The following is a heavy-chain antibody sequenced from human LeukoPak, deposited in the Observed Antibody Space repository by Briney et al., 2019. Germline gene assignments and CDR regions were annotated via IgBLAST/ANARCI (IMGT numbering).Heavy chain of an antibody. CDR3: ARGRPHGNDY. CDR2: IDTDGSTT. D-gene: IGHD4-23*01. J-gene: IGHJ4*02. V-gene: IGHV3-74*01. CDR1: RFTFSNYW. Sequence: GGSLRLSCAASRFTFSNYWMHWVRQAPGKGLVWVSRIDTDGSTTRYADSVKGRFSISRDNAKNTLYLQMNSLRVEDTAVYYCARGRPHGNDYWGQGTLVTVSS.